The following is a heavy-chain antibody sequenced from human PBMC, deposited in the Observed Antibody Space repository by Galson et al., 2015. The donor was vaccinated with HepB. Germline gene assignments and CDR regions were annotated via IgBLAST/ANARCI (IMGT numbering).Heavy chain of an antibody. CDR1: GGSISSSSYY. D-gene: IGHD2-2*01. J-gene: IGHJ4*02. CDR3: ASHDCSSTSCYYFDY. Sequence: GGSISSSSYYWGWIRQPPGKGLEWIGSIYYSGSTYYNPSLKSRVTISVDTSKNQFSLKLSSVTAADTAVYYCASHDCSSTSCYYFDYWGQGTLVTVSS. V-gene: IGHV4-39*01. CDR2: IYYSGST.